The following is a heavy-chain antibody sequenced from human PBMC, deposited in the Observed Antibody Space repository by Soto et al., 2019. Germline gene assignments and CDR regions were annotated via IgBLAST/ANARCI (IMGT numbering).Heavy chain of an antibody. J-gene: IGHJ6*02. D-gene: IGHD4-17*01. V-gene: IGHV1-69*12. CDR2: IIPIFGTA. CDR3: ASFPYVYGDAGVIGHGLDV. Sequence: QVQLVQSGAEVKKPGSSVKVSCKASGGTFSSYAISWVRQAPGQGLEWMGGIIPIFGTANYAQKFQGRVTISAHEATSTAYMELTSLRSEDTAVYYCASFPYVYGDAGVIGHGLDVWGQGATGTVSS. CDR1: GGTFSSYA.